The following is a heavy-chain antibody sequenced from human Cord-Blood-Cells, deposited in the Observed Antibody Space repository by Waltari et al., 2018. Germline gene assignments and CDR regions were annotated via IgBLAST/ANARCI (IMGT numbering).Heavy chain of an antibody. Sequence: QVQLQQWGAGLLKPSETLSLTCAVYGGSFSGYYWSWIRQPPGKGLEWIGEINHSGSTNYRPALKSRVTISVDTSKNQFSLKLSSVTGADTAVYYCARSWGYSSSSYYGMDVWGQGTTVTVSS. D-gene: IGHD6-6*01. V-gene: IGHV4-34*01. CDR2: INHSGST. CDR3: ARSWGYSSSSYYGMDV. CDR1: GGSFSGYY. J-gene: IGHJ6*02.